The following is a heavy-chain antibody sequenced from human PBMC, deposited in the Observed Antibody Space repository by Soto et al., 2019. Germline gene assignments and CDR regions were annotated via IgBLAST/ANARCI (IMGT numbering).Heavy chain of an antibody. J-gene: IGHJ3*02. CDR3: ARISRSEIAFDI. CDR1: GFSLSNARMG. D-gene: IGHD3-10*01. V-gene: IGHV2-26*01. Sequence: QVTSKESGPVLVKPTETLTLTCTVSGFSLSNARMGVSWISQPPGKALEWLAHIFSNDEKSYSTSLKSRLTISKDTSKSPVVLTMTNMDPVDTATYYCARISRSEIAFDIWGQGTMVTVSS. CDR2: IFSNDEK.